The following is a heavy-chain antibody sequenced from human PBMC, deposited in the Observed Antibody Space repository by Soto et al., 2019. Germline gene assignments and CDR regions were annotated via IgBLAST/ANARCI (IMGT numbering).Heavy chain of an antibody. D-gene: IGHD2-15*01. CDR2: ISDDGGST. Sequence: PGGSLXLSCSASGFTFGRYAMHWVRQAPGKGQEYVSGISDDGGSTYYADSVKGRFTISSDNSKTTLFLQMTSVRAEDTAVYYCVNSTVVIVVYFYGMXVWGQGTTVXVSS. J-gene: IGHJ6*02. V-gene: IGHV3-64D*06. CDR1: GFTFGRYA. CDR3: VNSTVVIVVYFYGMXV.